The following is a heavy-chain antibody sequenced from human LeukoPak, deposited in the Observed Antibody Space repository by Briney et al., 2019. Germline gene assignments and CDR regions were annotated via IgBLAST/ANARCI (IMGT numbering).Heavy chain of an antibody. D-gene: IGHD2-15*01. V-gene: IGHV2-5*01. CDR2: IYENDEK. Sequence: SGPTLLNPTQTLTLTCTFSGFSLSSGAVGVGWIRQPPGGALEWLGVIYENDEKLYSSSLQNRLSITKDTSKNQVVLTMANMDPVDTATYYCAHRHRGVASDIWGQGTMVTVSS. CDR3: AHRHRGVASDI. CDR1: GFSLSSGAVG. J-gene: IGHJ3*02.